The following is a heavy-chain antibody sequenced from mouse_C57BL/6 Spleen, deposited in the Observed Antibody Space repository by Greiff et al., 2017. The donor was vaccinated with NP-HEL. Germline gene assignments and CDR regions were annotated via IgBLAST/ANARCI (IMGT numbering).Heavy chain of an antibody. Sequence: EVQLQQSGPVLVKPGASVKMSCKASGYTFSDYYMNWVKQSHGKSLEWIGVINPYNGGTSYNQKFKGKATLTVDKSSSTAYMELNSLTSEDSAVYYCARWGPHYYGSSYDYFDYWGQGTTLTVSS. CDR2: INPYNGGT. D-gene: IGHD1-1*01. CDR3: ARWGPHYYGSSYDYFDY. V-gene: IGHV1-19*01. J-gene: IGHJ2*01. CDR1: GYTFSDYY.